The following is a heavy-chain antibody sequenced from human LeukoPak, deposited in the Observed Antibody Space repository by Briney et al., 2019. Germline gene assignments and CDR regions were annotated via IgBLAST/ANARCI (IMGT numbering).Heavy chain of an antibody. CDR3: ARDGHIVVVTATGGFDI. CDR2: ISSSSSYI. D-gene: IGHD2-21*02. V-gene: IGHV3-21*01. CDR1: GFTFSSYS. Sequence: TGGSMRLSCAASGFTFSSYSMNWVRQAPGKGLEWVSSISSSSSYIYYADSVKGRFTISRDNAKNSLYLQMNSLRAEDTAVYYCARDGHIVVVTATGGFDIWGQGTMVTVSS. J-gene: IGHJ3*02.